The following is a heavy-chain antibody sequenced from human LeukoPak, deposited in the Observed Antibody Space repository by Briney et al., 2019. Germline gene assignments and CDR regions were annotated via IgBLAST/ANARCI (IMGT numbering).Heavy chain of an antibody. V-gene: IGHV5-51*01. CDR1: GTSLPNNL. Sequence: GEPLKISCKLFGTSLPNNLIAWGRQVPGKGLGWLGLLYPGNSEHRYRTFFQGQVTFSVDTSISPAYWHWGGLEAWEHAFISCRRFALTSSLDYWGQGTLVTVSS. J-gene: IGHJ4*02. CDR2: LYPGNSEH. CDR3: RRFALTSSLDY. D-gene: IGHD6-13*01.